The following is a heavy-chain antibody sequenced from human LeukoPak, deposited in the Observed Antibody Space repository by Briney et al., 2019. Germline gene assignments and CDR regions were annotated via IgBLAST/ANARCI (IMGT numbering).Heavy chain of an antibody. CDR1: GGSISSSSYY. V-gene: IGHV4-39*01. J-gene: IGHJ4*02. CDR3: ARRLGGIVVVVAAAFDY. D-gene: IGHD2-15*01. Sequence: SETLSLTCTVSGGSISSSSYYWAWIRQPPGKGLEWIGSIYYSGSTYNNPSLKSRVTISVDTSKNQFSLKLNSVTAADTAVYYCARRLGGIVVVVAAAFDYWGQGTLVTVSS. CDR2: IYYSGST.